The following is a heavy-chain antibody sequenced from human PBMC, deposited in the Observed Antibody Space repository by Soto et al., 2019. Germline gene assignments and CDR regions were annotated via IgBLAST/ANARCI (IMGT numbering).Heavy chain of an antibody. D-gene: IGHD3-3*01. J-gene: IGHJ4*02. CDR2: ISNSGSTI. V-gene: IGHV3-11*01. CDR1: GLIFSDYY. Sequence: QVQLMESGGGLVKPGGSLRLSCKASGLIFSDYYMGWVRQAPGKGLEWISDISNSGSTIYYADSVKGRFTISRDNAKNSLYLQMSSLRCEDTAVYYCVRGECHDFWCPLYGAYWGQGTLVTVSS. CDR3: VRGECHDFWCPLYGAY.